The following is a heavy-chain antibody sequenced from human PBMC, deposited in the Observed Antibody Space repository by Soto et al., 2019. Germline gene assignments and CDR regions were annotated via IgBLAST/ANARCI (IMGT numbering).Heavy chain of an antibody. D-gene: IGHD3-22*01. V-gene: IGHV1-2*02. CDR3: ARALYYYDSSGPKSDAFDI. Sequence: GASVKVSCKASGYTFTGYYMHWVRQAPGQGLEWMGWINPNSGGTNYAQKFQGRVTMTRDTSISTAYMELSRLRSDDTAVYHCARALYYYDSSGPKSDAFDIWGQGTMVTVSS. CDR1: GYTFTGYY. J-gene: IGHJ3*02. CDR2: INPNSGGT.